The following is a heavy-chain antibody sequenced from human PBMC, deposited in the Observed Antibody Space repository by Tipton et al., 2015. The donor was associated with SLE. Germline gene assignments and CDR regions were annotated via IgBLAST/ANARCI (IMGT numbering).Heavy chain of an antibody. CDR2: INHSGST. D-gene: IGHD3-10*01. CDR1: GFSLSSGYY. J-gene: IGHJ4*02. V-gene: IGHV4-34*01. CDR3: ARGWDGSGSYYGY. Sequence: TLSLTCAVSGFSLSSGYYWSWIRQPPGKGLEWIGEINHSGSTNYNPSLKSRVTISVDTSKNQFSLKLSSVTAADTAVYYCARGWDGSGSYYGYWGQGTLVTVSS.